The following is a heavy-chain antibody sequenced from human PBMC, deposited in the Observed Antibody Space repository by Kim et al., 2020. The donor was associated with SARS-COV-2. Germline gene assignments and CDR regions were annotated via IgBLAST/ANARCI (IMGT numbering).Heavy chain of an antibody. V-gene: IGHV3-30*04. CDR3: AREMMGSLDY. CDR2: ISYDGSNK. CDR1: GFTFSSYA. J-gene: IGHJ4*02. Sequence: GGSLRLSCAASGFTFSSYAMHWVRQAPGKGLEWVAVISYDGSNKYYADSVKGRFTISRDNSKNTLYLQMNSLRAEDTAVYYCAREMMGSLDYWGQGTLVT. D-gene: IGHD3-16*01.